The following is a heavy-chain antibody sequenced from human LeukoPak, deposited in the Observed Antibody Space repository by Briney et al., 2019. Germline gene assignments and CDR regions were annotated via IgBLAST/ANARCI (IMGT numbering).Heavy chain of an antibody. V-gene: IGHV3-74*01. CDR1: GFTFSNHW. J-gene: IGHJ4*02. CDR2: IRGDGSST. CDR3: ARDNNWNYPDY. Sequence: GGSLRLSCAASGFTFSNHWMHWVRQAPGKGLVLVSRIRGDGSSTRYADSVKGRFTISRDNAKNTLFLQMNSLRAEDTAVYYCARDNNWNYPDYWGQGTLVTVSS. D-gene: IGHD1-7*01.